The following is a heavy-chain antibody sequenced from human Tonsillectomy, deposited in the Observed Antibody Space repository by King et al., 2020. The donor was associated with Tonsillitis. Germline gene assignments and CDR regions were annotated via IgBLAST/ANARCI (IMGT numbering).Heavy chain of an antibody. Sequence: VQLVESGAEVKKPGASVKVSCTASGYTFTSYYMHWVRQAPGQGLEWMGIINPSGGSTSYAQKFQGRVTMTRDTSTSTVYMELSSLRSEDTAVYYCARDYKYYYGSGSYYAFDIWGQGTMVTVSS. CDR3: ARDYKYYYGSGSYYAFDI. CDR2: INPSGGST. D-gene: IGHD3-10*01. CDR1: GYTFTSYY. J-gene: IGHJ3*02. V-gene: IGHV1-46*01.